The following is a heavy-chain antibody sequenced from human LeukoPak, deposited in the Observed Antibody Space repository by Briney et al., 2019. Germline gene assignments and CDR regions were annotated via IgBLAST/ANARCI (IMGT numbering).Heavy chain of an antibody. D-gene: IGHD4-17*01. Sequence: KASETLSLTCTVSGGSISSSSYYWGWIRQPPGKGLEWIGSIYYSGSTYYNPSLKSRVTISVDTSKNQFSLKLSSVTAADTAVYYCARAPYYGDLPVYFDYWGQGTLVTVSS. CDR1: GGSISSSSYY. J-gene: IGHJ4*02. CDR2: IYYSGST. CDR3: ARAPYYGDLPVYFDY. V-gene: IGHV4-39*07.